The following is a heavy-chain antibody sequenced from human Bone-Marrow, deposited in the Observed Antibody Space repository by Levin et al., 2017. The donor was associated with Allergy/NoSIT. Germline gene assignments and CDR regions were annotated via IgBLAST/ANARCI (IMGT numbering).Heavy chain of an antibody. CDR1: GFTLSGSA. D-gene: IGHD3-9*01. CDR3: SNYDILTGFLS. Sequence: GESLKISCAASGFTLSGSAVHWVRQASGKGLEWLGRIRSKANNYATAYAASVQGRFIISRDDSKNTADLQMNSLKTEDTAVYYCSNYDILTGFLSWGQGTLVTVSS. CDR2: IRSKANNYAT. V-gene: IGHV3-73*01. J-gene: IGHJ5*02.